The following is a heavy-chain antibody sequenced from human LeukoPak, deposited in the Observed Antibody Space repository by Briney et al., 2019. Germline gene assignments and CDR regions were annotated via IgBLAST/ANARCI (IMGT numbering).Heavy chain of an antibody. D-gene: IGHD6-19*01. Sequence: PGGSLRLSCVGSGFILSSYNMNWVRQAPGKGLEWVSSISSSSSYIYYADSVKGRFTISRDNAKNSLYLQMNSLRAEDTAVYYCARDHLLSVSSGWANWGQGTLVTVSS. CDR1: GFILSSYN. J-gene: IGHJ4*02. CDR2: ISSSSSYI. CDR3: ARDHLLSVSSGWAN. V-gene: IGHV3-21*01.